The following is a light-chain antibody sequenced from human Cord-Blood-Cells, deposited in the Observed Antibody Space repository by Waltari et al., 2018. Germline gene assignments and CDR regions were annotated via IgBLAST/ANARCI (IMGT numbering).Light chain of an antibody. V-gene: IGLV2-8*01. CDR3: SSYAGSNNWV. Sequence: QSALIQPPSASGSPGQSVTISCTGTSSAVGGYNSVSWYQQHPGKAPKLMIYEVSKRPSVVPDRFSGSKSGNTASLTVSGLQAEDEADYYCSSYAGSNNWVFGGGTKLTVL. J-gene: IGLJ3*02. CDR1: SSAVGGYNS. CDR2: EVS.